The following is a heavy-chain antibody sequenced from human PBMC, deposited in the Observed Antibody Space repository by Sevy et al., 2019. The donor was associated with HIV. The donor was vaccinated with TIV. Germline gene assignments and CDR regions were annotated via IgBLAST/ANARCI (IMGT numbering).Heavy chain of an antibody. CDR2: ISSSSSYI. Sequence: GGSLRLSCAASGFTFSSYSMNWVRQAPGKGLEWVSSISSSSSYIYYADSVKGRFTISRDNAKNSLYLQMNSLRAEDTAVYYCARFSQASAYYYYYYGMDVWGQGTTVTVSS. CDR3: ARFSQASAYYYYYYGMDV. D-gene: IGHD3-3*02. J-gene: IGHJ6*02. V-gene: IGHV3-21*01. CDR1: GFTFSSYS.